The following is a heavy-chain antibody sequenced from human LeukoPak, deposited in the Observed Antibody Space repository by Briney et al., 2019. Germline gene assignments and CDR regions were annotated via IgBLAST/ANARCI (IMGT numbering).Heavy chain of an antibody. CDR1: GGSISSGGYY. CDR2: IYYSGST. Sequence: PSETLSLTCTVSGGSISSGGYYWSWIRQHPGKGLEWIGYIYYSGSTYYNPSLKSRVTISVDTSKNQFSLKLSSVTAADTAVYYCARDISGIAAAGPTSDAFDIWGQGTMVTVSS. D-gene: IGHD6-13*01. V-gene: IGHV4-31*03. CDR3: ARDISGIAAAGPTSDAFDI. J-gene: IGHJ3*02.